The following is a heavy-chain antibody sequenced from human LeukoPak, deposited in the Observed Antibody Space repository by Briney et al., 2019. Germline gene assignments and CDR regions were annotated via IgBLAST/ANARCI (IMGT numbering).Heavy chain of an antibody. CDR2: ISYDGSNK. CDR3: ARVIFGVAYDAFDI. Sequence: PGGSLRLSCAASGFTFSSYAMHWVRQAPGKGLEWVAVISYDGSNKYYADSVKGRFTISRDNSKNTLYLQMNSLRAEDTAVYYCARVIFGVAYDAFDIWGQGTMVTVSS. CDR1: GFTFSSYA. D-gene: IGHD3-3*01. V-gene: IGHV3-30-3*01. J-gene: IGHJ3*02.